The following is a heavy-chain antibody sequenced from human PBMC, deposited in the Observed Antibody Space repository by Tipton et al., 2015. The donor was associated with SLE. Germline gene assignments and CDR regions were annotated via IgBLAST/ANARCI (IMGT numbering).Heavy chain of an antibody. CDR3: ARDRPHILTGYSYYGMDV. D-gene: IGHD3-9*01. CDR2: ISSSGNTK. J-gene: IGHJ6*02. CDR1: GFTFSSYE. Sequence: SLRLSCAASGFTFSSYEMNWVRQAPGKGLEWVSSISSSGNTKYYADSVKGRITISRDNAKNSLYLQMNSLRAEDTAVYYCARDRPHILTGYSYYGMDVWGQGTTVTVSS. V-gene: IGHV3-48*03.